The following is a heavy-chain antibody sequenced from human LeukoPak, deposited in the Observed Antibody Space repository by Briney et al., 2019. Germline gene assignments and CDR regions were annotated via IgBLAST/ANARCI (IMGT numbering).Heavy chain of an antibody. J-gene: IGHJ4*02. CDR3: ARDNGSYRPFDY. CDR1: AYTFTSYY. CDR2: INPSGGST. V-gene: IGHV1-46*01. Sequence: GASVKVSCKASAYTFTSYYMHWVRQAPGQGLEWMGIINPSGGSTSYAQKFQGRVTMTRDTSTSTVYMELSSLRSEDTAVYYCARDNGSYRPFDYWGQGTLVTVSS. D-gene: IGHD1-26*01.